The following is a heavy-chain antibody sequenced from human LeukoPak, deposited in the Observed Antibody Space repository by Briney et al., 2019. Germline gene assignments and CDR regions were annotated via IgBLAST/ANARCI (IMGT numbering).Heavy chain of an antibody. V-gene: IGHV1-18*01. Sequence: VKVSCKASGYTFTSYGFSWVRQAPGQGLEWMGWISAYNGNTNYAQKFQGRVAMTTDTSTSTVYMELRSLRSDDTAVYYCASAREPVECDYWGQGTLVTVSS. CDR3: ASAREPVECDY. J-gene: IGHJ4*02. D-gene: IGHD1-14*01. CDR1: GYTFTSYG. CDR2: ISAYNGNT.